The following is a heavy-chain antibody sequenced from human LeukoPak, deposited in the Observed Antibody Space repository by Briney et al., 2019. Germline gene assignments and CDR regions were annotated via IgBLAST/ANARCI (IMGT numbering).Heavy chain of an antibody. V-gene: IGHV3-21*01. J-gene: IGHJ4*02. CDR1: EFSFSSYS. CDR2: ISSSSSYI. CDR3: ARVGYSYGQFDC. Sequence: GGSLRLSCAASEFSFSSYSMNWVRQAPGKGLEWVSSISSSSSYIYYADSVKGRFTISRDNAKNSLYLEMNSLRAEDTAVYYCARVGYSYGQFDCWGQGTLVTVSS. D-gene: IGHD5-18*01.